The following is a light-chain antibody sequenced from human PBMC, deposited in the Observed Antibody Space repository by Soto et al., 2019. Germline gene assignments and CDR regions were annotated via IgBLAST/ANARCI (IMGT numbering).Light chain of an antibody. V-gene: IGKV1-39*01. CDR1: RTISSY. J-gene: IGKJ2*01. Sequence: DIQMTQSPSSLSASVGDRVTITCRASRTISSYLNWYQQKPGKAPKVLIYGASSLQSGVPSRFSGSGSGTDFTLTISSLQPEDFATYYCQQTYSTPYTFGQGTKLEIK. CDR2: GAS. CDR3: QQTYSTPYT.